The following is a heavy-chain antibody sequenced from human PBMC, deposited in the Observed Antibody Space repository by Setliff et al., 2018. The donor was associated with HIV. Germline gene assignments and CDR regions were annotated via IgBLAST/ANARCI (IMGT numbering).Heavy chain of an antibody. Sequence: GASVKVSCKASGYTFTGYYMHWVRQAPGQGLEWMGRINPNSGGTNYAQKFQGRVTMTRDTSISTAYMELSRLRSDDTAVYYCAALYYDSSGYYPGAFDIWVQGTMVTVSS. CDR3: AALYYDSSGYYPGAFDI. D-gene: IGHD3-22*01. V-gene: IGHV1-2*06. CDR1: GYTFTGYY. J-gene: IGHJ3*02. CDR2: INPNSGGT.